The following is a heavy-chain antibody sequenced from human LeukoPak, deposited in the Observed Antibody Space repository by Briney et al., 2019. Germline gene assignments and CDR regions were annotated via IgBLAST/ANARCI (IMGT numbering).Heavy chain of an antibody. J-gene: IGHJ3*02. V-gene: IGHV3-30*03. CDR1: GFTFSSYG. Sequence: GRSLRLSCAASGFTFSSYGMHWVRQAPGKGLEWVAVISYDGSNKYYADSVKGRFTISRDNSKNTLYLQMNSLRAEDTAVYYCAREERGGAFDIWGQGTMVTVSS. CDR2: ISYDGSNK. D-gene: IGHD2-15*01. CDR3: AREERGGAFDI.